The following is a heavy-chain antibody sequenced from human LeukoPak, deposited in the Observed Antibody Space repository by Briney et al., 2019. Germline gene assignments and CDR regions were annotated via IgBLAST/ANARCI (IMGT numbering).Heavy chain of an antibody. Sequence: KASETLSLTCTVSGGSISSYYWSWIRQPPGKGLEWIEYIYYSGSTNYNPSLNSRVTISVDTSKNQISLKLSSVTAADTAVYYCARHGHYYDTSGYYSIPDFWGQGTLVTVSS. CDR1: GGSISSYY. CDR2: IYYSGST. CDR3: ARHGHYYDTSGYYSIPDF. J-gene: IGHJ4*02. V-gene: IGHV4-59*08. D-gene: IGHD3-22*01.